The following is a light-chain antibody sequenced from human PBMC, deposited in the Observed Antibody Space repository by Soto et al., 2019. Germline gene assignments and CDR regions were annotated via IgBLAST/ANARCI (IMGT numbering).Light chain of an antibody. CDR2: KAS. J-gene: IGKJ2*01. Sequence: DIQMTQSPSTLSASIGDRVTITCRASQRISIWLAWYQQKPGEAPKLLVFKASSLESGVPLRFSGSGSGTEVTLTISSLQPDDVATYYCQQYNSYPYTFGQGTKLE. CDR1: QRISIW. V-gene: IGKV1-5*03. CDR3: QQYNSYPYT.